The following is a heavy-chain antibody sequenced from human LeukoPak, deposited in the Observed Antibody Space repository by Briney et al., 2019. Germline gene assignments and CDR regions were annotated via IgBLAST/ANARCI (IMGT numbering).Heavy chain of an antibody. CDR3: ASLRITIFGVVTTYYYGMDV. CDR1: GFTFSDHY. D-gene: IGHD3-3*01. CDR2: TRNKANSYTT. J-gene: IGHJ6*02. Sequence: PGGSLRLSCAASGFTFSDHYMDWVRQAPGKGLEWVGRTRNKANSYTTEYAASVKGRFTISRDDSKNSLYLQMNSLRAEDTAVYYCASLRITIFGVVTTYYYGMDVWGQGTTVTVSS. V-gene: IGHV3-72*01.